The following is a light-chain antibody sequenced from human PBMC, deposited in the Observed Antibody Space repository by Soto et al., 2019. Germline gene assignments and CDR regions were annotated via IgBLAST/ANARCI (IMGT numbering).Light chain of an antibody. CDR3: SSYTSISTYV. J-gene: IGLJ1*01. CDR2: DVT. V-gene: IGLV2-14*01. Sequence: QPALTQPAYVSGSPRQSITISCTGTSSDVGGYNFVSWYQQHPDKAPKLMIYDVTNRPSGVSNRFSGSKSGNTASLTISGLQAEDEADYYCSSYTSISTYVFGTGTKVTVL. CDR1: SSDVGGYNF.